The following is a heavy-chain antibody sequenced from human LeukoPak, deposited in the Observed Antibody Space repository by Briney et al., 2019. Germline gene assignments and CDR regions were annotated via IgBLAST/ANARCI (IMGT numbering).Heavy chain of an antibody. V-gene: IGHV3-13*04. CDR1: GFTSSSYD. J-gene: IGHJ4*02. CDR2: IGIAGDT. D-gene: IGHD6-13*01. Sequence: GGSLRLSCAASGFTSSSYDMHWVRQPTGKGLEWVSGIGIAGDTYYPGSVKGRFTISRENAKNSLYLQMNGLRAGDTAVYYCTRGRGPITAAGNRNIDFWGQGTLVTVSS. CDR3: TRGRGPITAAGNRNIDF.